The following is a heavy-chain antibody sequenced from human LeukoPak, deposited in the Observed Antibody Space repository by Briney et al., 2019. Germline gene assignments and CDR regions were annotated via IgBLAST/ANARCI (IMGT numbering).Heavy chain of an antibody. V-gene: IGHV4-34*01. Sequence: PSETLSLTCAVYGGSFSGYYWSWIRQPPGKGLECIGEIHHSGSTNYNPSLKSRVTLSVDTSKNQFSLKLRSVTAADTAVYYCARSRGWLQSHPLGYWGQGTLVTVSS. J-gene: IGHJ4*02. CDR1: GGSFSGYY. CDR3: ARSRGWLQSHPLGY. D-gene: IGHD5-24*01. CDR2: IHHSGST.